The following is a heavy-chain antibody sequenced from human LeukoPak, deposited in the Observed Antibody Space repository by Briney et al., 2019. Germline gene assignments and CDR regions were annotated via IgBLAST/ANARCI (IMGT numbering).Heavy chain of an antibody. CDR2: ISYDGSNK. J-gene: IGHJ4*02. Sequence: GGSLRLSCAASGFTFSSYGMHWVRQAPGKGLEWAAVISYDGSNKYYADSVKGRFTISRDNSKNTLYLQMNSLRAEDTAVYYCAKVLLSYSYGYCFDYWGQGTLVTVSS. V-gene: IGHV3-30*18. CDR1: GFTFSSYG. CDR3: AKVLLSYSYGYCFDY. D-gene: IGHD5-18*01.